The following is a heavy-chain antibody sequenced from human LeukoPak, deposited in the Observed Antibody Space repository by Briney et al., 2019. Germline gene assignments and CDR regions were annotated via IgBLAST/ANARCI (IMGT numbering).Heavy chain of an antibody. V-gene: IGHV3-48*01. J-gene: IGHJ3*02. CDR3: ARWRAPPDYYDSSGYYSNAFDI. D-gene: IGHD3-22*01. CDR2: ISSSSTTI. CDR1: GFTFSSYS. Sequence: GGSLRLSCAASGFTFSSYSMNWVRQAPGKGLEWVSYISSSSTTIYYADSVKGRFTISRDNAKNSLYLQMNSLRAEDTAVYYCARWRAPPDYYDSSGYYSNAFDIWGQGTMVTVSS.